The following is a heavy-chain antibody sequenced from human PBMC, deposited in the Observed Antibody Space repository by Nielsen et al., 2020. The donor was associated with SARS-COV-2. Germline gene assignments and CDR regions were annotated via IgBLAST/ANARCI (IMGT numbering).Heavy chain of an antibody. CDR1: GFTFSSYA. D-gene: IGHD2-21*02. Sequence: SRAASGFTFSSYAMHWVRQAPGKGLEWVAVISYDGSNKYYADSVEGRFTISRDNSKNTLYLQMNSLRAEDTAVYYCAKSGVVTAPFDYWGQGTLVTVSS. J-gene: IGHJ4*02. CDR2: ISYDGSNK. V-gene: IGHV3-30*18. CDR3: AKSGVVTAPFDY.